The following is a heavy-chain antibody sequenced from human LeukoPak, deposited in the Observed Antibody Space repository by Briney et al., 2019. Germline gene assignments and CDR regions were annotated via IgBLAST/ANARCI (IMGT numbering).Heavy chain of an antibody. J-gene: IGHJ6*02. D-gene: IGHD6-13*01. Sequence: GVSVRLSCAASRFIYRSYEMNRVRQAPGKGRKGVTYISSGDSTIYYAGSVKGRFTISRDNAKNSLYLQMTSMRADDTAVYYCARDRLAADGRGDYYYYGMDVWGQGTTVTVSS. CDR1: RFIYRSYE. CDR3: ARDRLAADGRGDYYYYGMDV. CDR2: ISSGDSTI. V-gene: IGHV3-48*03.